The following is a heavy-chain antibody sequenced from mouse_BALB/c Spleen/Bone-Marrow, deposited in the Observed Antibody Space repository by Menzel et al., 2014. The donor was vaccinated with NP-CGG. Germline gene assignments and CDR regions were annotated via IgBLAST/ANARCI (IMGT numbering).Heavy chain of an antibody. V-gene: IGHV5-15*02. J-gene: IGHJ4*01. D-gene: IGHD2-3*01. CDR3: ARDIDGYYDYAMDY. CDR1: GFTFSDYG. CDR2: ISNLAYSI. Sequence: VQLQQSGGGLVQPGASRKLSCAASGFTFSDYGMAWVRQAPGKGPEWVAFISNLAYSIYYADTVTGRFTISRENAKNTLYLEMSSLRSEDTAMYYCARDIDGYYDYAMDYWGQGTSVTVSS.